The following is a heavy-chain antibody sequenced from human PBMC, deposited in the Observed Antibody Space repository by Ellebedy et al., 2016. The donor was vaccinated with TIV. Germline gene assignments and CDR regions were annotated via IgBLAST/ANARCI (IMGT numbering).Heavy chain of an antibody. J-gene: IGHJ4*02. D-gene: IGHD3-10*01. V-gene: IGHV3-23*01. CDR2: ISGSAGST. CDR1: GFTFNSYV. Sequence: GESLKISCAASGFTFNSYVMSWVRQAPGKGLEWVSAISGSAGSTYYADSVKGRFIISRDNSKNTLYLQMNSLRAEDTAVYYCAKDRLWRGSGTQTFDNWGQGTLVTVSS. CDR3: AKDRLWRGSGTQTFDN.